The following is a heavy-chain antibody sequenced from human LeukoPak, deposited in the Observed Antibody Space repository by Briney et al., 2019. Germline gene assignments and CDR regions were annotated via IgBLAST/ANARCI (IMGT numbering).Heavy chain of an antibody. CDR3: ARGISITMVRGVIDY. CDR1: GYTFTSYY. D-gene: IGHD3-10*01. Sequence: ASVKVSCKAFGYTFTSYYMHWVRQPPGQGLEWMGVMNPSGGSTSYAQKFQDRVSMTRDTSTSTVYMELSSLRSEDTAVYYCARGISITMVRGVIDYWGQGTLVTVS. CDR2: MNPSGGST. V-gene: IGHV1-46*01. J-gene: IGHJ4*02.